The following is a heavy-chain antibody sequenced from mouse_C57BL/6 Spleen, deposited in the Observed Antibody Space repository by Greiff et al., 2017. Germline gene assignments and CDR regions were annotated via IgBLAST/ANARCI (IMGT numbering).Heavy chain of an antibody. V-gene: IGHV1-69*01. D-gene: IGHD1-1*01. CDR1: GYTFTSYW. CDR2: IDPSDSYT. J-gene: IGHJ4*01. Sequence: QVQLKQPGAELVMPGASVKLSCKASGYTFTSYWMHWVKQRPGQGLEWIGEIDPSDSYTNYNQKFKGKSTLTVDKSSSTAYMQLSSLTSEDSAVYYCARSAFFYGSSHYYAMDYWGQGTSVTVSS. CDR3: ARSAFFYGSSHYYAMDY.